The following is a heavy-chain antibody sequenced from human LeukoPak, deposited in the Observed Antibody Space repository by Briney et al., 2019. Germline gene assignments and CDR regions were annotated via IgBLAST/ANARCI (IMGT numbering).Heavy chain of an antibody. D-gene: IGHD2-2*02. CDR1: GFTFSSYA. Sequence: GGSLRLSCAASGFTFSSYAMSWVRQAPGKGLEWVSTISGSGGSTYYADSVKGRFTISRDNSKNTLNLQMNSLRAEDTAVYYCAKEDIVVVPAAIFGAFDIWGQGTMVTVSS. V-gene: IGHV3-23*01. J-gene: IGHJ3*02. CDR3: AKEDIVVVPAAIFGAFDI. CDR2: ISGSGGST.